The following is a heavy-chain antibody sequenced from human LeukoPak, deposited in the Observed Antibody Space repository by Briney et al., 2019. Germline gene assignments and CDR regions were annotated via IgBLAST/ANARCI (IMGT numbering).Heavy chain of an antibody. CDR3: ARDFRDYRDYVAYFDS. D-gene: IGHD4-17*01. J-gene: IGHJ4*02. CDR1: GFTFSTYA. V-gene: IGHV3-30-3*01. Sequence: GGSLRLSCAASGFTFSTYAMHWVRQAPGKGLEWVAVILYDGTNQYYADSVKGRFSVSRDNSRNTLYLQMNSLKVEDTAVYYCARDFRDYRDYVAYFDSWGQGTLVTVSS. CDR2: ILYDGTNQ.